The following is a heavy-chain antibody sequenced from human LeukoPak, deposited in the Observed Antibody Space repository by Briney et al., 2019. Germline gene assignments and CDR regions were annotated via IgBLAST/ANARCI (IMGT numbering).Heavy chain of an antibody. CDR3: ARAPLDCSGGSCYHPLYYYGMDV. CDR2: ISSSSSYI. Sequence: GGSLRLSRAASGFTFSSYSMNWVRQAPGKGLEWISSISSSSSYIYYADSVKGRFTISRDNAKNSLYLQMNSLRAEDTAVYYCARAPLDCSGGSCYHPLYYYGMDVWGQGTTVTVSS. J-gene: IGHJ6*02. D-gene: IGHD2-15*01. V-gene: IGHV3-21*01. CDR1: GFTFSSYS.